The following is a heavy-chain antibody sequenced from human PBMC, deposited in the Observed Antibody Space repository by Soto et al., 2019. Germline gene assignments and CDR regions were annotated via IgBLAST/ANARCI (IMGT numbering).Heavy chain of an antibody. CDR3: ANDYGDYRNDAFDI. D-gene: IGHD4-17*01. Sequence: SDSLSLNCPLFGGLYSDCYWSRFRQAPGKGLEWIGEIHHSGTTNYNPSLRSRVTITLDRSKNQFTLRLSSMTAADAAVYFCANDYGDYRNDAFDIWSPGTRVT. CDR2: IHHSGTT. V-gene: IGHV4-34*01. CDR1: GGLYSDCY. J-gene: IGHJ3*02.